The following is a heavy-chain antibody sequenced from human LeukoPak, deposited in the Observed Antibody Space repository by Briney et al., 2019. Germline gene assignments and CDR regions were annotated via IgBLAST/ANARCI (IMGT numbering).Heavy chain of an antibody. J-gene: IGHJ5*02. CDR3: ARRGSAMVEAATNWFDP. Sequence: GGSLRLSCAASGFTFSDYYMTWIRQAPGQGLEWVSDISSGGAAMYYADSVKGRFTISRDNAKNSLYLQMNSLRAEDTAVYYCARRGSAMVEAATNWFDPWGHGTLVTVSS. D-gene: IGHD2-15*01. V-gene: IGHV3-11*01. CDR2: ISSGGAAM. CDR1: GFTFSDYY.